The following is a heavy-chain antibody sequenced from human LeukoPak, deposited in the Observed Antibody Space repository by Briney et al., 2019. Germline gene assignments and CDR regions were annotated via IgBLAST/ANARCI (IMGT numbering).Heavy chain of an antibody. CDR2: ISFSGST. Sequence: PSETLSLTCTVSGGSITSSPYYWGWIRQPPGKGLEWIGSISFSGSTFYNPSLESRVTVSRDTSKNQLSLKVNSVTAADTAVYYCARIHGGIWGQGTLVTVS. J-gene: IGHJ4*02. V-gene: IGHV4-39*07. CDR1: GGSITSSPYY. CDR3: ARIHGGI. D-gene: IGHD3-3*02.